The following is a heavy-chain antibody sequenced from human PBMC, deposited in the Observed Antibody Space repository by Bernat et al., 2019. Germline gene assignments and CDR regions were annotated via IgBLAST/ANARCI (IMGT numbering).Heavy chain of an antibody. CDR2: IKTSSGGGAT. CDR1: GFSITNAW. V-gene: IGHV3-15*01. CDR3: TANSHHNY. Sequence: EVQLVESGGGVILPGGSLRLSCAPSGFSITNAWMNWVRQAPGKGLEWVGRIKTSSGGGATDYPAPVKGRFTISRDDSENTLYLQMNSLKTEDTAVYYCTANSHHNYWGQGTLVTVSS. D-gene: IGHD4-11*01. J-gene: IGHJ4*02.